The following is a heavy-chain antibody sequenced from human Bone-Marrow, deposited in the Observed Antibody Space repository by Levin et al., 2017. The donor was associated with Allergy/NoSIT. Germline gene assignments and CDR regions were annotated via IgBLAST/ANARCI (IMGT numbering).Heavy chain of an antibody. CDR1: GFTFSSYG. V-gene: IGHV3-33*01. CDR3: ARDFIVVVPAAMAPGSYYYYDYMDV. Sequence: GESLKISCAASGFTFSSYGMHWVRQAPGKGLEWVAVIWYDGSNKYYADSVKGRFTISRDNSKNTLYLQMNSLRAEDTAVYYCARDFIVVVPAAMAPGSYYYYDYMDVWGKGTTVTVSS. J-gene: IGHJ6*03. D-gene: IGHD2-2*01. CDR2: IWYDGSNK.